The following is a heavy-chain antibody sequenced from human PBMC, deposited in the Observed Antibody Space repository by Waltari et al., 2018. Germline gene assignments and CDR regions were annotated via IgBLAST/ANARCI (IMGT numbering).Heavy chain of an antibody. CDR3: ARGLEDCSGGSCTRGWFDP. J-gene: IGHJ5*02. CDR2: INHSGST. Sequence: QVQLQQWGAGLLKPSETLSLTCAVYGGSFSGYYWRWIRPPPGKGLEWIGEINHSGSTNYNPSLKSRVTISVDTSKNQFSLKLSSVTAADTAVYYCARGLEDCSGGSCTRGWFDPWGQGTLVTVSS. D-gene: IGHD2-15*01. CDR1: GGSFSGYY. V-gene: IGHV4-34*01.